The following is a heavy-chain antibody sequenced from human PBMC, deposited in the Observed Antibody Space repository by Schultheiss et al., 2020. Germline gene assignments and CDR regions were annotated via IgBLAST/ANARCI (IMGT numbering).Heavy chain of an antibody. CDR3: ARVITGTTGGWFDP. D-gene: IGHD1-7*01. CDR2: IIPILGIA. Sequence: AVKVSFKASGGTFSSYTISWVRQAPGQGLEWMGRIIPILGIANYAQKFQGRVTITADKSTSTAYMELISLRSEDTAVYYCARVITGTTGGWFDPWGQGTLVTVSS. J-gene: IGHJ5*02. V-gene: IGHV1-69*02. CDR1: GGTFSSYT.